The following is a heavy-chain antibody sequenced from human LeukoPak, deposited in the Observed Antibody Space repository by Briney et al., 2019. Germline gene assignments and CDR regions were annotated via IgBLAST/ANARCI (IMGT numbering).Heavy chain of an antibody. Sequence: GRSLRLSCAASGFTFSSYGMHWVRQAPGKGLEWVAVISYDGSNKYYADSVKGRFTISRDNSKNTLYLQMNSLRAEDTAVYYCAKITEWLSPYYYGMDVWGQGTTVIVSS. CDR1: GFTFSSYG. V-gene: IGHV3-30*18. D-gene: IGHD3-3*01. CDR3: AKITEWLSPYYYGMDV. J-gene: IGHJ6*02. CDR2: ISYDGSNK.